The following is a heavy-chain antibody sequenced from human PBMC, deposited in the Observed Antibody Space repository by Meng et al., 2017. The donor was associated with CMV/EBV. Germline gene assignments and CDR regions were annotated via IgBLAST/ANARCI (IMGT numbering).Heavy chain of an antibody. CDR3: ARDSFPADNSSGYYFGYMDY. D-gene: IGHD3-22*01. CDR2: ISYDGSNK. CDR1: GFTFSSYA. J-gene: IGHJ4*02. V-gene: IGHV3-30-3*01. Sequence: GESLKISCAASGFTFSSYAMHWVRQAPGKGLEWVAVISYDGSNKYYADSVKGRFTISRDNSKNTLYLQMNSLRAEDTAVYYCARDSFPADNSSGYYFGYMDYWGQGTLVTVSS.